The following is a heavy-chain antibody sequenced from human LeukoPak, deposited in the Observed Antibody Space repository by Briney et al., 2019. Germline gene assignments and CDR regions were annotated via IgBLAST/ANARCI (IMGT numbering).Heavy chain of an antibody. CDR3: ARLCSSTSCYVSDAFDI. CDR2: IYPGDSDT. Sequence: GESLKISCKGSGYSFTSYWIGWVRQMPGKGLEWMGIIYPGDSDTRYSPSFQGQVTISADKSISTAYLQWSSLKASDTAMYYCARLCSSTSCYVSDAFDIRGQGTMVTVSS. CDR1: GYSFTSYW. D-gene: IGHD2-2*01. J-gene: IGHJ3*02. V-gene: IGHV5-51*01.